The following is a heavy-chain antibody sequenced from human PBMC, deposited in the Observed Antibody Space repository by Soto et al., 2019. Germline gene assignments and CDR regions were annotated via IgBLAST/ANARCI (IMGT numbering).Heavy chain of an antibody. V-gene: IGHV4-59*01. D-gene: IGHD4-17*01. CDR3: ARDARPFLQGYGDYGYYYYGMDV. J-gene: IGHJ6*02. Sequence: PSETLSLTCTVSGGSISSYYWSWIRQPPGKGLEWIGYIYYSGSTNYNPSLKSRVTISVDTSKNQFSLKLSSVTAADTAVYYCARDARPFLQGYGDYGYYYYGMDVWGQGTTVTSP. CDR1: GGSISSYY. CDR2: IYYSGST.